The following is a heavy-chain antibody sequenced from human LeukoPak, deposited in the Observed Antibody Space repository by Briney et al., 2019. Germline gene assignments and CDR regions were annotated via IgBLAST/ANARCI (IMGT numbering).Heavy chain of an antibody. D-gene: IGHD2-15*01. J-gene: IGHJ4*02. CDR2: INPHSGGT. CDR1: GYTFTGYY. Sequence: GASVKVSCKASGYTFTGYYMHWVRQAPGQGLEWMGRINPHSGGTNYAQKFQGRVTMTRDTSISTAYMELSRLRSDDTAVYYCARAPECSGGSCFYYFDSWGQGNLVTVSS. CDR3: ARAPECSGGSCFYYFDS. V-gene: IGHV1-2*02.